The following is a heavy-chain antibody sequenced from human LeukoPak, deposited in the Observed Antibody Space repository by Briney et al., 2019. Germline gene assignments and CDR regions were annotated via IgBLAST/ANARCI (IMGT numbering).Heavy chain of an antibody. CDR1: GGSISSYY. V-gene: IGHV4-59*01. Sequence: NASETLSPTCTVSGGSISSYYWSWIRQPPGKGLEWIGFIYYSGSANYNPSLKSRVTISLDTSKNQLSLRLTSVTAADTAVYYCARNNDFDNWGQGTMVTVSS. CDR2: IYYSGSA. CDR3: ARNNDFDN. J-gene: IGHJ3*02.